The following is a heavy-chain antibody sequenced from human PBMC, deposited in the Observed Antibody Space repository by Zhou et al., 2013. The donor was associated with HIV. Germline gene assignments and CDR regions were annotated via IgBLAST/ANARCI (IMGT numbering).Heavy chain of an antibody. J-gene: IGHJ6*02. V-gene: IGHV1-46*01. CDR2: INPKGGSP. Sequence: QVHLVQSGAEVKKPGASVKISCKASGYTFTSNWMHWVRQAPGQGLEWMGIINPKGGSPSYAQKFLDRVTITSDTSTSTFYMEVSSLRSDDTAIYYCARDRRWKSGGAAPYYYNGMDVWGQGTTVIVSS. CDR1: GYTFTSNW. CDR3: ARDRRWKSGGAAPYYYNGMDV. D-gene: IGHD6-25*01.